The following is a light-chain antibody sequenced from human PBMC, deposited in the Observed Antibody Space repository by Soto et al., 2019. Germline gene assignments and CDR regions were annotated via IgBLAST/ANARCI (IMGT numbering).Light chain of an antibody. J-gene: IGLJ2*01. V-gene: IGLV1-51*01. CDR2: DND. CDR3: ATWDRSLSVGV. Sequence: QSALTQPPSVSAAPGQKVTISCSGSSSNIGNNYVFWYQQLPGTAPKLLIYDNDKRPSGIPDRFFGSKSGTSATLGITGLQTGDEADYYCATWDRSLSVGVFGGGTKVTVL. CDR1: SSNIGNNY.